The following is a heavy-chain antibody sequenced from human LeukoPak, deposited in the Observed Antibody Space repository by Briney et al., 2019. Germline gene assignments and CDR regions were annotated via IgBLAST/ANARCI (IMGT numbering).Heavy chain of an antibody. V-gene: IGHV3-23*01. Sequence: GGSLRLSCAASGLIFSSYAMSWVRQAPEKGLEWVSAISGAGGSTYYADSVKGRFTISRDNSKNTLYLQMNSLRAEDTAVYYCTRDTPFGGYWGQGTLVTVSS. J-gene: IGHJ4*02. CDR2: ISGAGGST. CDR1: GLIFSSYA. D-gene: IGHD3-16*01. CDR3: TRDTPFGGY.